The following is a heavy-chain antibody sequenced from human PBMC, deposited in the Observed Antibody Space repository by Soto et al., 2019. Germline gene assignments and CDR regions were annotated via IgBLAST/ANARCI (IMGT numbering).Heavy chain of an antibody. CDR3: ARGRIVVVLAARHNWFDP. V-gene: IGHV4-34*01. J-gene: IGHJ5*02. Sequence: PSETLSLTCTVSGGSISSYYWSWIRQPPGKGLEWIGEINHSGSTNYNPPLKSRVTISVDTSKNQFSLKLSSVTAADTAVYYCARGRIVVVLAARHNWFDPWGQGTLVTVSS. D-gene: IGHD2-2*01. CDR1: GGSISSYY. CDR2: INHSGST.